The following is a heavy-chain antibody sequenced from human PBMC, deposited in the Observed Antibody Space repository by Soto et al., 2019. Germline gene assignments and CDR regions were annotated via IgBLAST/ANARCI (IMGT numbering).Heavy chain of an antibody. D-gene: IGHD3-3*01. CDR2: IYYSGST. V-gene: IGHV4-59*08. CDR3: ARLDFWSENFDY. Sequence: PSETLSLTCTVSGGSISSYYWSWIRQPPGKGLEWIGYIYYSGSTNYNPSLKSRVTISVDTSKNQFSLKLSSVTAADTAVYCCARLDFWSENFDYWGQGTLVTVSS. J-gene: IGHJ4*02. CDR1: GGSISSYY.